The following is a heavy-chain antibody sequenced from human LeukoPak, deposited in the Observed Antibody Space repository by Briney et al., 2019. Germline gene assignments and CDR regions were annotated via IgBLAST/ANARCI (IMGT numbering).Heavy chain of an antibody. V-gene: IGHV4-59*08. D-gene: IGHD2/OR15-2a*01. J-gene: IGHJ6*02. CDR3: ARHNVRKLAEYYYYYGMDV. Sequence: SESLSLTCTVSGGSISSYYWSWIRQPPGKGLEWIGYIYYSGSTNYNPSLKSRVTISVDTSKNQFSLKLSSVTAADTAVYYCARHNVRKLAEYYYYYGMDVWGQGTTVTVSS. CDR2: IYYSGST. CDR1: GGSISSYY.